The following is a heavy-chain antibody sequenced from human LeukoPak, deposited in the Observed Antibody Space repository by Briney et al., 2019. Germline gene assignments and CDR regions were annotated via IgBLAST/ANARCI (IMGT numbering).Heavy chain of an antibody. CDR2: IYYSGST. D-gene: IGHD2-21*01. Sequence: SETLSLTCTVSGGSISSYYWSWIRQPPGKGLEWIGSIYYSGSTYYNPSLKSRVTISVDTSKNQFSLKLSSVTAADTAVYYCARFRGAIDYWGQGTLVTVSS. V-gene: IGHV4-59*05. CDR1: GGSISSYY. CDR3: ARFRGAIDY. J-gene: IGHJ4*02.